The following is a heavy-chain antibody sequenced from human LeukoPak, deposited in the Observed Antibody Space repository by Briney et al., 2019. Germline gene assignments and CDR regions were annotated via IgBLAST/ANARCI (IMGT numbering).Heavy chain of an antibody. CDR1: GGSISSYY. Sequence: TSETLSLTCTVSGGSISSYYWSWIRQPPGKGLEWIGYIYYSGSTNYNPSLKSRVTISVDTSKNQFSLKLSSVTAADTAVYYCARHSGNSVFDPWGQGTLVTVSS. J-gene: IGHJ5*02. D-gene: IGHD3-10*01. CDR3: ARHSGNSVFDP. V-gene: IGHV4-59*08. CDR2: IYYSGST.